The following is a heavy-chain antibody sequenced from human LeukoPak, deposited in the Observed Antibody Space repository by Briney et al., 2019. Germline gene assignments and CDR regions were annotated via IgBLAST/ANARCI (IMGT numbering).Heavy chain of an antibody. D-gene: IGHD1-26*01. V-gene: IGHV3-11*04. J-gene: IGHJ2*01. CDR3: ARVVGAGYFDL. Sequence: PGGSLRLSCAASGFTFSDYYMSWIRQAPGKGLDWVSYISGSGSATYYADSVKGRFTISRDNAKNSLYLQMNSLRAEDTAVYYCARVVGAGYFDLWGRGTLVTVSS. CDR1: GFTFSDYY. CDR2: ISGSGSAT.